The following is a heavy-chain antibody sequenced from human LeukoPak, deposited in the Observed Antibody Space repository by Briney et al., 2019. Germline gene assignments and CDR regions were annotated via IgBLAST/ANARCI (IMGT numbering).Heavy chain of an antibody. CDR1: GFTFSNYW. Sequence: GGSLRLSCAASGFTFSNYWMHWVRQAPGKGLVWDSRINSDGSSTSYADSVKGRFTISRDNAKNTLYLQMNSLRAEDTAVYYCARVSSGSYFGYYYHYMDVWGKGTTVTVSS. CDR3: ARVSSGSYFGYYYHYMDV. V-gene: IGHV3-74*01. D-gene: IGHD1-26*01. J-gene: IGHJ6*03. CDR2: INSDGSST.